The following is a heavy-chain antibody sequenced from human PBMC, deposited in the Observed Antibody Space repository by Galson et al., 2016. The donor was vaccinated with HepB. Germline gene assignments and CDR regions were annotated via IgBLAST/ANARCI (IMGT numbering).Heavy chain of an antibody. D-gene: IGHD6-19*01. J-gene: IGHJ4*02. Sequence: SLRLSCAVSGLTFNIQYMRRVRQAPGKGLEWVANIEKDGSEENYVDSVKGRFTISRDNAKNSAYLQMNNVRAEDTAIYYCVAGAGWLPDYWGQGTLVSVSS. V-gene: IGHV3-7*03. CDR3: VAGAGWLPDY. CDR2: IEKDGSEE. CDR1: GLTFNIQY.